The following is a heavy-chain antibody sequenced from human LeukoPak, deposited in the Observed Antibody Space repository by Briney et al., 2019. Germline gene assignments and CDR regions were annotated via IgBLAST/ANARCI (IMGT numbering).Heavy chain of an antibody. CDR2: INPNSGGT. J-gene: IGHJ6*03. D-gene: IGHD6-19*01. CDR3: AMSSGWTYSMRYYYMDV. Sequence: ASVTVSYKASVYTFTGYYMHWVRQAPGQGLEWMGWINPNSGGTNYAQKLQGRVTMTTDTSTSTAYMELRSLRSDDTAVYYCAMSSGWTYSMRYYYMDVWGKGTTVTISS. V-gene: IGHV1-2*02. CDR1: VYTFTGYY.